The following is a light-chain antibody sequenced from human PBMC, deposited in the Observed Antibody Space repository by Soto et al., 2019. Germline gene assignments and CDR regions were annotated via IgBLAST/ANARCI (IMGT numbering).Light chain of an antibody. V-gene: IGKV3-15*01. CDR3: QQYYNWPPKT. Sequence: EIVMTQSPATLSVSPGERATLSCRASQSVASNLAWYQQRPGQAPRLLIYGASARATGIPARFSGSGSGTEFTLAISSLQSEDFAVYYCQQYYNWPPKTFGQGTKVDIK. CDR2: GAS. CDR1: QSVASN. J-gene: IGKJ2*01.